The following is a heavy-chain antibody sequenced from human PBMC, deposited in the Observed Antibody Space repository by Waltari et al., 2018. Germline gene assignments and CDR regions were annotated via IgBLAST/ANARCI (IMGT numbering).Heavy chain of an antibody. J-gene: IGHJ4*02. CDR1: GFTFSIHG. CDR2: ISYDXSHK. CDR3: AKDXDYGEPLRGIDX. V-gene: IGHV3-30*18. Sequence: VQLXESGGGXVQPGRYLRXSCAASGFTFSIHGLHWVRQAPGKGXEWVAXISYDXSHKYXADSVKGRFTXSRDNSKNTLYLQVNSLXAEDTAVYXCAKDXDYGEPLRGIDXWGQGTLVTVSS. D-gene: IGHD4-17*01.